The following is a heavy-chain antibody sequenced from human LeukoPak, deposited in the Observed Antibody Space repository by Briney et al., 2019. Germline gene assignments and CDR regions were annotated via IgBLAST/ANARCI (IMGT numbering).Heavy chain of an antibody. D-gene: IGHD3-22*01. J-gene: IGHJ3*02. Sequence: GGSLRLSCAASGFTFSTYGIHWARQAPGKGLEWVSSISSSSSYIYYADSVKGRFTISRDNSKNTLYLQMNSLRAGDTAVYYCARSIDSRAPIDIWGQGTMVTVSS. CDR3: ARSIDSRAPIDI. CDR1: GFTFSTYG. CDR2: ISSSSSYI. V-gene: IGHV3-21*04.